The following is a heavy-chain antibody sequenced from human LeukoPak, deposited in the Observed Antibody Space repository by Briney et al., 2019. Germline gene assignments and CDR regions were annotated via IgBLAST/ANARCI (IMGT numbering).Heavy chain of an antibody. D-gene: IGHD3-9*01. CDR3: ARVGAGYDILTGLDY. Sequence: GGSLRLSCAASGFTFSSYSMNWVRQAPGKGLEWVSSISSSSSYIYYADSVKGRFTISRGNAKNSLYLQMNSLRAEDTAVYYCARVGAGYDILTGLDYWGQGTLVTVSS. CDR1: GFTFSSYS. CDR2: ISSSSSYI. J-gene: IGHJ4*02. V-gene: IGHV3-21*01.